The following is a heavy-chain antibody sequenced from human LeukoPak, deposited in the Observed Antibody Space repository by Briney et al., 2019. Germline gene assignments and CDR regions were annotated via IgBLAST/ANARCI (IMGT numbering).Heavy chain of an antibody. CDR2: IYYSGST. J-gene: IGHJ4*02. V-gene: IGHV4-59*01. CDR3: ARNLYSGYDYKTVGY. Sequence: PSETLSLTCTVSGGSISSYYWSWIRQPPGKGLEWIGYIYYSGSTNYNPSLKSRVTISVDTSKNQFSLKLSSVTAADTAVYYCARNLYSGYDYKTVGYWGQGTLVTVSS. D-gene: IGHD5-12*01. CDR1: GGSISSYY.